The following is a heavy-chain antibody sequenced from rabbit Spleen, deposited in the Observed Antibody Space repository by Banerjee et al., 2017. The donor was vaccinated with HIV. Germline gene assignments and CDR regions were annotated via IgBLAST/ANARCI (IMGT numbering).Heavy chain of an antibody. CDR3: VIDQAGDAGYGPWYFNL. V-gene: IGHV1S47*01. CDR2: IEPIFGST. CDR1: GFDFSSYG. J-gene: IGHJ4*01. Sequence: QEQLVESGGGLVQPGGSLKLSCKAFGFDFSSYGVSWVRQAPGKGLEWIGYIEPIFGSTYYASWVNGRFTISRHNAQNTLYLQLNSLTAADTATYFCVIDQAGDAGYGPWYFNLWGQGTLVTVS. D-gene: IGHD4-2*01.